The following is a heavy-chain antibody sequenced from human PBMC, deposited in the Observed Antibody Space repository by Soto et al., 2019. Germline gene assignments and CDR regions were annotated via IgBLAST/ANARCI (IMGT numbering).Heavy chain of an antibody. CDR2: VNPNSRGT. Sequence: ASVKVSCKASGYTFTGYYMHWVRQAPGQGLEWMGWVNPNSRGTNSPQKFQGRATMTRDTSISTAYVELSRLRSDVTAVYYCARTGSGWDGGYYFDYWGQGTLVTVSS. V-gene: IGHV1-2*02. CDR3: ARTGSGWDGGYYFDY. CDR1: GYTFTGYY. D-gene: IGHD6-19*01. J-gene: IGHJ4*02.